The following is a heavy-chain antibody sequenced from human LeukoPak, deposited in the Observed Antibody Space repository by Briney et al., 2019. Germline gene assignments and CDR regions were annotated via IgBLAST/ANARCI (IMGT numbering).Heavy chain of an antibody. J-gene: IGHJ5*02. CDR1: GFTFSSYA. CDR3: ARVAHCSGGSCYSRAWFDP. CDR2: ISYDGSNK. D-gene: IGHD2-15*01. Sequence: GGSLRLSCAASGFTFSSYAMHWVRQAPGKGLEWVAVISYDGSNKYYADSVKGRFTISRDNSKNTLYLQMNSLRAEDTAVYYCARVAHCSGGSCYSRAWFDPWGQGTLVTVSS. V-gene: IGHV3-30-3*01.